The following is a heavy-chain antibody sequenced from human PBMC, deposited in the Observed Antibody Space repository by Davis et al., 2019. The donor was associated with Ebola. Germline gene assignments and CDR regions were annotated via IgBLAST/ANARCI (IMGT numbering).Heavy chain of an antibody. Sequence: AASVTVSCKASGYTFTNYYMHWVRQAPGQGLEWMGRINPYNGGTLYAQKFQDRVTMTRDTSISTAYMELSSLRSDDTAVYYCARGRYPTSSLDYWGQGTLVTVSS. J-gene: IGHJ4*02. D-gene: IGHD6-6*01. CDR2: INPYNGGT. CDR3: ARGRYPTSSLDY. CDR1: GYTFTNYY. V-gene: IGHV1-2*06.